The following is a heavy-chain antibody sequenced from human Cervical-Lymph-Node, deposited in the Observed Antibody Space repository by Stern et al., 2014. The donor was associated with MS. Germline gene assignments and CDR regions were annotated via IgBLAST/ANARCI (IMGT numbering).Heavy chain of an antibody. V-gene: IGHV4-31*03. CDR1: GGAVSSGDRY. J-gene: IGHJ4*02. CDR2: ISYSGNT. Sequence: VQLVESGPGLVKPSQTLSLTCTVSGGAVSSGDRYWSWIRQHPGQGLEWIGYISYSGNTYYNPSLESRVTISMDRSKNQFSLKLRSVTAADTAVYYCARVTEFLRFFYPDYWGQGTRVTVSS. D-gene: IGHD3-3*01. CDR3: ARVTEFLRFFYPDY.